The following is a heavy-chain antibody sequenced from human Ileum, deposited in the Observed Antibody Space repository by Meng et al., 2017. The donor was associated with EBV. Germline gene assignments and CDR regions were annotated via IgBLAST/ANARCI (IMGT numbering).Heavy chain of an antibody. V-gene: IGHV4-34*01. CDR1: GRSFSNSY. CDR3: ARYGTCGANSFYCFDP. J-gene: IGHJ5*02. D-gene: IGHD4-23*01. Sequence: QVQLQQWGSGLLKPSETLSRTCGVDGRSFSNSYWTWIRQPPGKGLEWIGEISHTGTTKYNPSLKNRVTISLDTSNNQFSLNLNSVTAADTALYYCARYGTCGANSFYCFDPWGQGTLVTVSS. CDR2: ISHTGTT.